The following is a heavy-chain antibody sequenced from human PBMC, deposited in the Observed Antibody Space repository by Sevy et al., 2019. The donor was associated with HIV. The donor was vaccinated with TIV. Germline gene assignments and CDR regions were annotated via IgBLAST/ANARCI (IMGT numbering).Heavy chain of an antibody. J-gene: IGHJ4*02. Sequence: GSLRLSCATSGFTFSSNWMTWVRQAPGKGLEWLANVKQNMSEKYYAAAVKGGFTISRDNAKNSLYLEMNSLRAEDTAVYYCARAQQITMLVVIGGLYFDFWGQGTLVTVSS. V-gene: IGHV3-7*01. CDR2: VKQNMSEK. CDR3: ARAQQITMLVVIGGLYFDF. CDR1: GFTFSSNW. D-gene: IGHD3-22*01.